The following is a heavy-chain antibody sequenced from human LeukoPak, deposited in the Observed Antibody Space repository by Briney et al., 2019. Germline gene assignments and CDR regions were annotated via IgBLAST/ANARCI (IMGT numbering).Heavy chain of an antibody. J-gene: IGHJ6*02. V-gene: IGHV3-23*01. Sequence: GGSLRLSCAASGFTFTTYAMNWVRQAPGKGLEWASPISSSGDNTHYADSVKGRFTISRDNSKNTVSLQMNSLRGEDTAVYYCAKDVRVGGGGMDVWGQGTPVTVSS. CDR1: GFTFTTYA. D-gene: IGHD1-26*01. CDR2: ISSSGDNT. CDR3: AKDVRVGGGGMDV.